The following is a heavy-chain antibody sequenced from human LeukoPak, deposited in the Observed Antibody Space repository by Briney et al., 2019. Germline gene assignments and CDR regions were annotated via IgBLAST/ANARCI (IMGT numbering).Heavy chain of an antibody. CDR3: ARDRSGGSYNTGYFDY. J-gene: IGHJ4*02. V-gene: IGHV1-18*01. D-gene: IGHD1-26*01. CDR1: GYTFTSYG. CDR2: ISAYSGNT. Sequence: GSVKVSCKASGYTFTSYGISWVRQAPGQGLEWMGWISAYSGNTNYAQKLQGRVTMTTDTSTSTAYMELRSLRSDDTAVYYCARDRSGGSYNTGYFDYWGQGTLVTVSS.